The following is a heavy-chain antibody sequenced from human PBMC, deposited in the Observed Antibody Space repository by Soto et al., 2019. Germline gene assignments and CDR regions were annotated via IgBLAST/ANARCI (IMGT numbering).Heavy chain of an antibody. D-gene: IGHD6-13*01. CDR2: IIGIFGTA. CDR1: GGTFGSYS. Sequence: QMQLVQSGTEVKEPGSSVKVSCKASGGTFGSYSISWVRQAPGQGLEWMGGIIGIFGTANYAQKFQGRVTITAAKSTSTAYMELSSLRSEDAAVYYCARQQGTAAANDYWGQGTLVNVSS. V-gene: IGHV1-69*06. CDR3: ARQQGTAAANDY. J-gene: IGHJ4*02.